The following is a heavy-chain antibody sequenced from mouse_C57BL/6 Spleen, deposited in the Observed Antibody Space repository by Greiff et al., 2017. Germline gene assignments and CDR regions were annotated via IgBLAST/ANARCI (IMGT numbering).Heavy chain of an antibody. V-gene: IGHV1-69*01. CDR1: GYTFTSYW. J-gene: IGHJ4*01. CDR2: IDPSDSYT. CDR3: ARWTGSYYYAMDY. D-gene: IGHD4-1*01. Sequence: VQLQQPGAELVMPGASVKLSCKASGYTFTSYWMHWVKQRPGQGLEWIGEIDPSDSYTNYNQKFKGKSTLTVDKSSSTAYMQLSSLTSEDSAVYYCARWTGSYYYAMDYWGQGTSVTVSS.